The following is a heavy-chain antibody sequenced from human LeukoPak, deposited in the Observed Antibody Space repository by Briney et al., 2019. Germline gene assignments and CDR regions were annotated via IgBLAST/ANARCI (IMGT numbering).Heavy chain of an antibody. J-gene: IGHJ3*02. D-gene: IGHD2-15*01. CDR1: GFTLSDYY. V-gene: IGHV3-72*01. Sequence: GGSLRLSCAASGFTLSDYYMDWVRQAPGQGLEWVARTRKKAKGYTTEYAASVKGRFTISRDDSKNSVDLQMNSLITEDTAVYYCAKDSPWDIVVVVAAFDIWGQGTMVTVSS. CDR3: AKDSPWDIVVVVAAFDI. CDR2: TRKKAKGYTT.